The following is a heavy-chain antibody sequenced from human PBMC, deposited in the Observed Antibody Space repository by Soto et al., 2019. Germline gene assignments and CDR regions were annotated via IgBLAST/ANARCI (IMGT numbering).Heavy chain of an antibody. Sequence: LRLSCAASGFTFNSYAMHWVRQAPGKGLEWVAIISYDGSIKYYADSVKGRFTISRDNSKNTLYLQMGSLRIEDTAVYYCARRYYDSSGYHSGYYYGMDAWGQGTTVTVSS. CDR2: ISYDGSIK. D-gene: IGHD3-22*01. CDR1: GFTFNSYA. J-gene: IGHJ6*02. V-gene: IGHV3-30-3*01. CDR3: ARRYYDSSGYHSGYYYGMDA.